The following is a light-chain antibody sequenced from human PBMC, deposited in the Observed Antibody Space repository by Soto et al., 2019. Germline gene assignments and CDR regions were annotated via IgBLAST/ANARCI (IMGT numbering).Light chain of an antibody. J-gene: IGKJ4*01. CDR1: QSVSSY. CDR3: QQRSNWPLT. V-gene: IGKV3-11*01. Sequence: EVVLTQSPVTLSVSPGERATLSYRASQSVSSYLAWYQQKPGQAPRLLIYDASNRATGIPARFSGSGSGTDFTLTISSLEPEDFAVYYCQQRSNWPLTFGGGTKVDIK. CDR2: DAS.